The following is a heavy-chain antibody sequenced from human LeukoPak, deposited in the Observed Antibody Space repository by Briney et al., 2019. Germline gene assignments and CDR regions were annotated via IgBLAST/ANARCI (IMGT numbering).Heavy chain of an antibody. CDR1: GGTFSSYT. D-gene: IGHD6-6*01. Sequence: SVKVSCKASGGTFSSYTISWVRQAPRQGLEWMGRIIPILGIANYAQKFQGRVTITADKSTSTACMELSSLRSEDTAVYYCATSSPSDYWGQGTLVTVSS. CDR3: ATSSPSDY. V-gene: IGHV1-69*02. CDR2: IIPILGIA. J-gene: IGHJ4*02.